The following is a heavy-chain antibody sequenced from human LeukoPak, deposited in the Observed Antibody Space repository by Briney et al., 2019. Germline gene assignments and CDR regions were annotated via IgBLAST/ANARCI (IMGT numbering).Heavy chain of an antibody. Sequence: SETLSLTCTVSGVSVTSYYWSWIRQPPGKGLEWIGEINHSGSTNYNPSLKSRVTISVDTSKNQFSLKLSSVTAADTAVYYCAGRLYYYGSGSQRYYFDYWGQGTLVTVSS. D-gene: IGHD3-10*01. J-gene: IGHJ4*02. CDR1: GVSVTSYY. CDR3: AGRLYYYGSGSQRYYFDY. CDR2: INHSGST. V-gene: IGHV4-34*01.